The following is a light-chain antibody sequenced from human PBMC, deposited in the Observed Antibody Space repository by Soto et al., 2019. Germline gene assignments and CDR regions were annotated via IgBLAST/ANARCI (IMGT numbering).Light chain of an antibody. CDR3: QQRSNWLT. CDR1: QSVSSY. Sequence: ENVLTQSPATLSLSPGDRATLSCRASQSVSSYLAWYQQKPGQAPRLLIYDASNRAPGIPDRFSGSGSGTDFTLTISSLEPEDFAVYYCQQRSNWLTFGGGTKVEIK. V-gene: IGKV3-11*01. CDR2: DAS. J-gene: IGKJ4*01.